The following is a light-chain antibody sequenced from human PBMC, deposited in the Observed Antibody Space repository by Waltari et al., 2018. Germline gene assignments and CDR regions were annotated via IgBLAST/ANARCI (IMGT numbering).Light chain of an antibody. Sequence: QSVLTQPPSVSAAPGQKVTISCSGSAFKIENKFVSWYQQLPGTAPKLLIFENNRRPSGVPNRFSGSKSGTSATLGITGLQTGDEADYYCGTWDTNLSAWVFGGGTKLTVL. CDR3: GTWDTNLSAWV. V-gene: IGLV1-51*02. CDR2: ENN. J-gene: IGLJ3*02. CDR1: AFKIENKF.